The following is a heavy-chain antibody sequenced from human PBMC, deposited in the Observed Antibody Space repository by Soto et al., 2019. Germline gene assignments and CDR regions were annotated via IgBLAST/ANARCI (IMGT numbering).Heavy chain of an antibody. CDR1: TFTSYD. Sequence: TFTSYDINWVRQATGQGLEWMGWMNPNSGNTGYAQDFQGRVTMTTDTSTNTAYMELRSLRSDDTAVYYCARDIHYYDSSGSDYWGQGTQVTVSS. D-gene: IGHD3-22*01. J-gene: IGHJ4*02. V-gene: IGHV1-8*01. CDR3: ARDIHYYDSSGSDY. CDR2: MNPNSGNT.